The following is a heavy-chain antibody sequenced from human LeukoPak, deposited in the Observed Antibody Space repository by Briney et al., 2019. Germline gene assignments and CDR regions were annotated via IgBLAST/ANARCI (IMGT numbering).Heavy chain of an antibody. J-gene: IGHJ4*02. CDR1: GITFSSYG. D-gene: IGHD3-10*01. CDR2: ISTTGGTT. V-gene: IGHV3-23*01. Sequence: GGSLRLSCAASGITFSSYGMSWVRQAPGKGLEWVSAISTTGGTTYYADSVKGRFTISRDNSKNTLYLQMNSLRAEDTAMYYCARSIIRGVLPYWGQGTLLTVSS. CDR3: ARSIIRGVLPY.